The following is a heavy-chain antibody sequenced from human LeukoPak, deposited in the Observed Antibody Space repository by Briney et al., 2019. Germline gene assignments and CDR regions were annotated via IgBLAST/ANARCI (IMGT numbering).Heavy chain of an antibody. J-gene: IGHJ4*02. CDR3: AKEITIFGPFDY. D-gene: IGHD3-3*01. V-gene: IGHV3-21*01. CDR2: ISSSSSYI. CDR1: GSTFSSYS. Sequence: GGSLRLSCAASGSTFSSYSMNWVRQAPGKGLEWVSSISSSSSYIYYADSVKGRFTISRDNAKNSLYLQMNSLRAEDTAVYYCAKEITIFGPFDYWGQGTLVTVSS.